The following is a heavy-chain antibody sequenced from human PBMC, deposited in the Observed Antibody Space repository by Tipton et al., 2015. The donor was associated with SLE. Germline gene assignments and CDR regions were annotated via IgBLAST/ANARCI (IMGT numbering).Heavy chain of an antibody. D-gene: IGHD5-18*01. J-gene: IGHJ4*02. Sequence: SLRLSCAASGFTFSSYEMNWVRQAPGKGLEWVSYISSSGSTIYYADSVKGRFTISRDNAKNSLYLQMNSLRAEDTAVYYCARVGADTAMVSDYWGQGTLVTVSS. CDR3: ARVGADTAMVSDY. V-gene: IGHV3-48*03. CDR1: GFTFSSYE. CDR2: ISSSGSTI.